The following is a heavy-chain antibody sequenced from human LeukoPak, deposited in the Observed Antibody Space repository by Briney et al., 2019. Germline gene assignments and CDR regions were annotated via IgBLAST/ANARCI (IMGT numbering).Heavy chain of an antibody. CDR3: ARDNPVVTQAFDI. V-gene: IGHV4-59*12. D-gene: IGHD4-23*01. J-gene: IGHJ3*02. Sequence: SETLSLTCTVSGGSISSYYWSWIRQPPGKGLEWIGYIYYSGSTNYNPSLKSRVTISVDTSKNQFSLKLSSVTAADTAVYYCARDNPVVTQAFDIWGQGTMVTVSS. CDR2: IYYSGST. CDR1: GGSISSYY.